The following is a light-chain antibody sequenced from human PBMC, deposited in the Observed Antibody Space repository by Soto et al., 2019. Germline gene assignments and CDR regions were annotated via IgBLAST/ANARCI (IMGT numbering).Light chain of an antibody. CDR1: QSLLHNNGNNY. J-gene: IGKJ4*01. CDR2: LGS. CDR3: MQALHTPLT. Sequence: DLVMTQSPLSLPVTPGEPASISCRSSQSLLHNNGNNYLDWYLQKPGQSPQLLIYLGSNRASGVPDRFSGSGSGTDFTLKISRVEAEDLGVYYCMQALHTPLTFGGGTKVEIK. V-gene: IGKV2-28*01.